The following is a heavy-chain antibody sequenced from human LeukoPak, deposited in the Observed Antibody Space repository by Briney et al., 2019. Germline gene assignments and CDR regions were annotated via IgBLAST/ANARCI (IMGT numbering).Heavy chain of an antibody. CDR2: IYHSGSA. D-gene: IGHD3-22*01. V-gene: IGHV4-38-2*02. CDR3: ARDYYDSSGPKPYYFDY. CDR1: GYSISSGYY. J-gene: IGHJ4*02. Sequence: SETLSLTCTVSGYSISSGYYWGWIRQPPGKGLEWIGSIYHSGSAYYNPSLKGRVTISVDTSKNQFSLKLSSVTAADTAVYYCARDYYDSSGPKPYYFDYWGQGTLVTVSS.